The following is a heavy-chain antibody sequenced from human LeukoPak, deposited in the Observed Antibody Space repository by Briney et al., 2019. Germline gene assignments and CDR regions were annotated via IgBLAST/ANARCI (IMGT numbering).Heavy chain of an antibody. D-gene: IGHD3-9*01. CDR2: IIPMFGTP. CDR3: ARVDLLTGYYFFDY. CDR1: GVIFSSYA. J-gene: IGHJ4*02. Sequence: SVKVSCKASGVIFSSYAITWVRQAPGQGLEWMGGIIPMFGTPNYAQKFQGRVTMTTDTSTSTAYMELRSLGSDETAVYYCARVDLLTGYYFFDYWGQGTLVTVSS. V-gene: IGHV1-69*05.